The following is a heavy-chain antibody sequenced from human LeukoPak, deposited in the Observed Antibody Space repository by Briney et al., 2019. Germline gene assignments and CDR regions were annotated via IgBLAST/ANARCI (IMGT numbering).Heavy chain of an antibody. D-gene: IGHD3-22*01. Sequence: GGSLRLSCAASGFTVSSNYMSWVRQAPGKGLEWVSVIYSGGSTYYADSVKGRFTISSDNSKNTLYLQMNSLRAEDTAVYYCARDSGYYDSSGYYYVVDYWGQGTLVTVSS. J-gene: IGHJ4*02. V-gene: IGHV3-66*02. CDR2: IYSGGST. CDR1: GFTVSSNY. CDR3: ARDSGYYDSSGYYYVVDY.